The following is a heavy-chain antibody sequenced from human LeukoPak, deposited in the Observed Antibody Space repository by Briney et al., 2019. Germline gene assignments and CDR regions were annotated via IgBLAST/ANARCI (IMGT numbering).Heavy chain of an antibody. CDR2: IYHSGST. V-gene: IGHV4-30-4*01. CDR3: ARASGSGYYTDWFDP. Sequence: SHTLSLTCTVSGGSISSSDYYWSWIRQPPGKGLEWIGYIYHSGSTYSNPSLKSRVTISVDTSRNQFSLKLSSVTAADTAVYYCARASGSGYYTDWFDPWGQGTLVTVSS. D-gene: IGHD3-3*01. CDR1: GGSISSSDYY. J-gene: IGHJ5*02.